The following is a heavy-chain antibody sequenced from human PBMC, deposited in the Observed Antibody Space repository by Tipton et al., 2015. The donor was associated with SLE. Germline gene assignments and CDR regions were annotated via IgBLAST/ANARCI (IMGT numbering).Heavy chain of an antibody. CDR1: GFTVSSNY. CDR3: ASGYDTSNYHPNFDY. D-gene: IGHD3-22*01. V-gene: IGHV3-66*01. J-gene: IGHJ4*02. CDR2: IYSGGST. Sequence: GSLRLSCAASGFTVSSNYMSWVRQAPGKGLEWVSVIYSGGSTYYADSVKGRFTISRDNSKNTLYLQMNSLRAEDTAVYYCASGYDTSNYHPNFDYWGQGTLVTVSS.